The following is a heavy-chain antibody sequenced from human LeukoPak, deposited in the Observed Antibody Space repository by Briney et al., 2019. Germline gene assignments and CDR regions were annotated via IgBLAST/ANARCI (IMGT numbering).Heavy chain of an antibody. CDR2: IKQDGSEK. CDR1: GFTFSTYW. D-gene: IGHD2-15*01. Sequence: GGSLRLSCAASGFTFSTYWMSWVRQALGKGLEWVANIKQDGSEKYYVDSVKGRFTISRDNAENSLYLQMSSLRAEDTAVYYCARAGFRSALNLWGRGTLVTVSS. V-gene: IGHV3-7*01. CDR3: ARAGFRSALNL. J-gene: IGHJ2*01.